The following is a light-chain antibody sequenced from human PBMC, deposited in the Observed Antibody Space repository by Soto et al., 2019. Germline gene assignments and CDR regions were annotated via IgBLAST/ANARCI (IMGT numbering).Light chain of an antibody. CDR2: EVS. Sequence: QSMLTQPPSASGSPGQSVTISCTGTTSDVGGYKYVSWYQHHPGKAPKLMIYEVSKRPSGVPDRFSGSKSGNTASLTVSGLQAEDEADYYCSSYAGSNNLVFGGGTKLTVL. CDR1: TSDVGGYKY. V-gene: IGLV2-8*01. CDR3: SSYAGSNNLV. J-gene: IGLJ2*01.